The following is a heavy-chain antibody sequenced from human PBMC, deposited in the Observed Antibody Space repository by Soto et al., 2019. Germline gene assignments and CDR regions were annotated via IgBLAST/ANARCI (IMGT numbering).Heavy chain of an antibody. V-gene: IGHV4-31*03. CDR1: GASISSGGNY. CDR3: ARGQGYYFDY. J-gene: IGHJ4*02. Sequence: QEQLQESGPGLVKPSQTLSLTCTVSGASISSGGNYWTWIRQHPGKGLEWIGYIYYSGSTYYNPSLKGRLTISSDTSKNQFFLNLSSVTAADTAVYYCARGQGYYFDYWGQGTLVNVSS. CDR2: IYYSGST.